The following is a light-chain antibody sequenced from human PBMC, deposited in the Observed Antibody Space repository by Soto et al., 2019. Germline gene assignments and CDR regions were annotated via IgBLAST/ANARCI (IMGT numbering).Light chain of an antibody. CDR1: QSVSNNY. Sequence: FTQSPGTLSLSLGERAALSCRASQSVSNNYLAWYQQKPGQAPRLLIYGASNRATGIPDRFSGSGSGTDFTLTISRLEPEDFAVYYCQQYGSSGTFGQGTKVDI. J-gene: IGKJ1*01. V-gene: IGKV3-20*01. CDR2: GAS. CDR3: QQYGSSGT.